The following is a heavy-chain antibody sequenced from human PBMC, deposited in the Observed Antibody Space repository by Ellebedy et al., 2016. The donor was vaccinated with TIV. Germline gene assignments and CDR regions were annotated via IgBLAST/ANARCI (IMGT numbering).Heavy chain of an antibody. Sequence: GGSLRLSXAASGFTFSSYWMSWVRQAPGKGLEWVANIKQDGSEKYYVDSVKGRFTITRDNAKNSLYLQMNSLRAEDTAVYYCARDSRRTIVVDIPVYFQHWGQGTLVTVSS. D-gene: IGHD3-22*01. CDR1: GFTFSSYW. J-gene: IGHJ1*01. CDR3: ARDSRRTIVVDIPVYFQH. V-gene: IGHV3-7*01. CDR2: IKQDGSEK.